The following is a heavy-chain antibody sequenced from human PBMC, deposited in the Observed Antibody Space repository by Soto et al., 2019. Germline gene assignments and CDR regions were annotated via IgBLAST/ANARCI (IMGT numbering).Heavy chain of an antibody. Sequence: SETLSLTCTVSGGSISSYYWSWIRQPAGKGLEWIGRIYTSGSTNYNPSLKSRVIMSVDTSKNQFSLKLSSVTAADTAVYYCARGFLYCSSTSCFPYYYGMDVWGQGTTVTVSS. D-gene: IGHD2-2*01. CDR3: ARGFLYCSSTSCFPYYYGMDV. V-gene: IGHV4-4*07. CDR1: GGSISSYY. CDR2: IYTSGST. J-gene: IGHJ6*02.